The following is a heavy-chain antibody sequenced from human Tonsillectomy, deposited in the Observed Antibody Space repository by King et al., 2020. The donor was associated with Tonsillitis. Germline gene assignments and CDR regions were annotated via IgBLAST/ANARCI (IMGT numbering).Heavy chain of an antibody. Sequence: VQLQESGPGLVKPSETLSLTCTVSGGSISRYYWSWIRQPPGKGLEWIGYIYYSGSTNYNPSLKSRVTISLDTSKNQFSLKLSSVTAEDTAVYYCAGEGNYDSSGYYFAFDIWGQGTMVTVSS. J-gene: IGHJ3*02. CDR3: AGEGNYDSSGYYFAFDI. CDR1: GGSISRYY. V-gene: IGHV4-59*01. D-gene: IGHD3-22*01. CDR2: IYYSGST.